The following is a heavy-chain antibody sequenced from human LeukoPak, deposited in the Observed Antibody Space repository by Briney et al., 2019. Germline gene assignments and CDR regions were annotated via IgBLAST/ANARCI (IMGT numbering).Heavy chain of an antibody. D-gene: IGHD2-15*01. CDR2: IYYSGST. CDR3: ARLFSGGNYYYYYMDV. CDR1: GGSISSSIYY. Sequence: SETLSLTCTVSGGSISSSIYYWGWIRQPPGKGLEWIGSIYYSGSTYSNPSLKSRVTISVDTSKNQFSLKLSSVTAADTAVYYCARLFSGGNYYYYYMDVWGKGTTVTVSS. J-gene: IGHJ6*03. V-gene: IGHV4-39*01.